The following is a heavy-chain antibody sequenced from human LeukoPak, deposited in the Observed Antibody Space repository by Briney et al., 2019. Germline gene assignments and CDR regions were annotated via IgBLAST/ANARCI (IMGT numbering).Heavy chain of an antibody. J-gene: IGHJ4*02. CDR1: GFTSSSYE. Sequence: GGSLRLSCAASGFTSSSYEMNWVRQAPGKGLEWVSYISSSGSTIYYADSVKGRFTISRDNAKNSLYLQMNSLRAEDTAVYYCARLMGATDYWGQGTLVTVSS. V-gene: IGHV3-48*03. D-gene: IGHD1-26*01. CDR3: ARLMGATDY. CDR2: ISSSGSTI.